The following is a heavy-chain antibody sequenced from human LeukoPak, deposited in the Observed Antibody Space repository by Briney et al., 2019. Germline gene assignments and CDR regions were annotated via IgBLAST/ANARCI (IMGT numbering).Heavy chain of an antibody. V-gene: IGHV4-59*11. CDR2: IYHSGST. J-gene: IGHJ5*02. CDR1: GGSISSHY. CDR3: ARFYCSGGSCYSRVNWFDP. D-gene: IGHD2-15*01. Sequence: PSETLSLTCTVSGGSISSHYWSWIRQPPGKGLEWTGYIYHSGSTNYNPSLKSRVTISVDTSKNQFSLKLSSVTAADTAVYYCARFYCSGGSCYSRVNWFDPWGQGTLVTVSS.